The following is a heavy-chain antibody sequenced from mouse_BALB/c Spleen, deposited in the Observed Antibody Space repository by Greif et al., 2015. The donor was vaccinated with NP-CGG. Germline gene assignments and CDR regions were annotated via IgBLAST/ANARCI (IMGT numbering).Heavy chain of an antibody. CDR1: GFNIKDTY. CDR3: ANASLKSLAVAN. J-gene: IGHJ3*01. V-gene: IGHV14-3*02. Sequence: EVQLQQSGAELVKPGASVKLSCIASGFNIKDTYMHWVKQRPEQGLEWIGRIDPANINPKYDPKFQGKATITPDTSSNPACLYVVIPTSEYPAFYFWANASLKSLAVANWGPPSLVTVSA. CDR2: IDPANINP. D-gene: IGHD6-1*01.